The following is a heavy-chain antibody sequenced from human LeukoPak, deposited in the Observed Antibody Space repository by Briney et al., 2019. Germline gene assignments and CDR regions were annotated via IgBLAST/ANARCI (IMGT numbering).Heavy chain of an antibody. J-gene: IGHJ3*02. Sequence: GGSLRLSCAASGFTFSSYSMNWVRQAPGKGLEWVSSISSSGSYIYYADSVKGRFTISRDNAKNSLYLQMNSLRAEDTAVYYCARLVVVAAPDAFDIWGQGTMVTVSS. CDR2: ISSSGSYI. V-gene: IGHV3-21*01. CDR3: ARLVVVAAPDAFDI. D-gene: IGHD2-15*01. CDR1: GFTFSSYS.